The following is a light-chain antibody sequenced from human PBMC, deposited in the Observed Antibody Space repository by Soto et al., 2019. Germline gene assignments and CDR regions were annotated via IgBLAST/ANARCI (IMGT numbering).Light chain of an antibody. Sequence: QSVLTQPASVSGSPGQSITISCTGTSSDVGSYNLVSWYQQHPGKAPKLMIYEVSKRPSGVSNRFSGSKSGNTASLTISWLQAEDEADYYCCSYAGSSTWVFGGGTKLTVL. CDR2: EVS. CDR3: CSYAGSSTWV. J-gene: IGLJ3*02. V-gene: IGLV2-23*02. CDR1: SSDVGSYNL.